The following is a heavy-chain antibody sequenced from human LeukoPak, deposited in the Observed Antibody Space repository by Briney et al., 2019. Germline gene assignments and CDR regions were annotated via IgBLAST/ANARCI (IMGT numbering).Heavy chain of an antibody. CDR3: AGLTGYYRGYFDY. CDR2: INHSGST. D-gene: IGHD3-9*01. CDR1: GGSFSGYY. J-gene: IGHJ4*02. V-gene: IGHV4-34*01. Sequence: SETLSLTCAVYGGSFSGYYWSWIRQPPGKGLEWIGEINHSGSTNYNSSLKSRVTISVDTSKNQFSLKLSSVTAADTAVYYCAGLTGYYRGYFDYWGQGTLVTVSS.